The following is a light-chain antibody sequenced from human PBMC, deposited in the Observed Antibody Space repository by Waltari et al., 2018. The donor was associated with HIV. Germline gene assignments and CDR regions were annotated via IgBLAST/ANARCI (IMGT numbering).Light chain of an antibody. CDR2: DIG. J-gene: IGLJ2*01. V-gene: IGLV2-14*03. CDR3: GSSMTNVSMDV. CDR1: SSDSGGFKS. Sequence: QSALTQPASVSGSPGQSITISCTGTSSDSGGFKSVSWYQQSPGKAPKLIIYDIGYRPSGFSSRFSCAKSGNAASLTISGLQDGDEADYYCGSSMTNVSMDVFGGGTKLTVL.